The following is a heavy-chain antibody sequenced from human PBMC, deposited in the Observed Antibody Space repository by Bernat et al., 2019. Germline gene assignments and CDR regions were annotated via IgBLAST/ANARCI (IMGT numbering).Heavy chain of an antibody. Sequence: QVQLVESGGGVVQPGRSLRLSCAASGFTFSSYGTHWVRQAPGKGLEWVAVISYDGSSKYYADSVKGRFTISRDNSKNTLYLQMNSLRAEDTAVYYCARGGELREFDYWGQGTLVTVSS. CDR2: ISYDGSSK. D-gene: IGHD1-26*01. V-gene: IGHV3-30-3*01. J-gene: IGHJ4*02. CDR1: GFTFSSYG. CDR3: ARGGELREFDY.